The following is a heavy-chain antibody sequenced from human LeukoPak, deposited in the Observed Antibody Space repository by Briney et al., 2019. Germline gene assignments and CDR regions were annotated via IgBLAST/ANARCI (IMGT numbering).Heavy chain of an antibody. CDR3: VRGASLAYYMDV. Sequence: GGSLRLSCAASGFTFSSYSMNWVRQAPGKGLVWVSRINTDGSRTNYADSVKGRFAISRDDAKNTVHLQMYSLGAEDSAVYYCVRGASLAYYMDVWGKGTTVTVSS. J-gene: IGHJ6*03. CDR1: GFTFSSYS. D-gene: IGHD3-16*02. CDR2: INTDGSRT. V-gene: IGHV3-74*01.